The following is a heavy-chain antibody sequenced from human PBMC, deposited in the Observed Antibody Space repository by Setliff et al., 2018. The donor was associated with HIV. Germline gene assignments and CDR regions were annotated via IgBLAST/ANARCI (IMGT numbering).Heavy chain of an antibody. D-gene: IGHD6-19*01. J-gene: IGHJ3*02. CDR3: ARESDRQWLVPGAFDI. V-gene: IGHV4-39*07. CDR1: GGSISSGGYY. CDR2: INHSGST. Sequence: SETLSLTCTVSGGSISSGGYYWSWIRQPPGKGLEWIGEINHSGSTNYNPSLKSRVTISVDTSKNRFSLNLSSVTAADTAVYYCARESDRQWLVPGAFDIWGQGTMVTVSS.